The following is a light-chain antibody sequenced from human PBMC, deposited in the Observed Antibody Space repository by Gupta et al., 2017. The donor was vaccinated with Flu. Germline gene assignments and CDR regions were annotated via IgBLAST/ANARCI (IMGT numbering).Light chain of an antibody. CDR2: DAT. CDR1: QSVGRDH. CDR3: QQDDGSCT. V-gene: IGKV3-20*01. Sequence: MVLTQSPASLSLPLGDKATLSCRATQSVGRDHLAWYHQKPGQAPRVLVYDATKRATGVPDRFSGRGSGTDFTLTISRLEAADSGIYFCQQDDGSCTFGPGTKVEIK. J-gene: IGKJ3*01.